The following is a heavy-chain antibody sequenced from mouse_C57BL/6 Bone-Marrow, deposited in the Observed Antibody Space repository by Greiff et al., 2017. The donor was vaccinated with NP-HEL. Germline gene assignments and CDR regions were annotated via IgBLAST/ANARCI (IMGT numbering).Heavy chain of an antibody. CDR1: GFTFSDFY. D-gene: IGHD2-4*01. J-gene: IGHJ1*03. CDR3: ARDAPYDYDVGYWYFDV. Sequence: EVKLVESGGGLVQSGRSLRLSCATSGFTFSDFYMEWVRQAPGKGLEWIAASRNKANDYTTEYSASVKGRFIVSRDTSQSILYLQMNALRAEDTAIYYCARDAPYDYDVGYWYFDVWGTGTTVTVSS. CDR2: SRNKANDYTT. V-gene: IGHV7-1*01.